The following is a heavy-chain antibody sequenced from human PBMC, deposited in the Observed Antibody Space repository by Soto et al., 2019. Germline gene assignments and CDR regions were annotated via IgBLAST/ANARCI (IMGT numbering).Heavy chain of an antibody. D-gene: IGHD6-13*01. CDR2: INAGNGNT. CDR3: AREGGIAAAGNWFDP. J-gene: IGHJ5*02. Sequence: GASVKVSCKASGYTFTSYAMHWVRQAPGQRLEWMGWINAGNGNTKYSQKFQGRVTITRDTSASTAYMELSSLRSEDTAVYYCAREGGIAAAGNWFDPWGQGTLVTVSS. V-gene: IGHV1-3*01. CDR1: GYTFTSYA.